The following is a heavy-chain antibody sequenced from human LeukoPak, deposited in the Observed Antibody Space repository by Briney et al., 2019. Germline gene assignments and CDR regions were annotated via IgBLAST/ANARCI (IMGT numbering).Heavy chain of an antibody. D-gene: IGHD3-22*01. Sequence: GGSLRLSCAASGFTFISYAMHWVRQAPGKGLEYVSAISSNGGSTYYANSVKGRFTISRDNSKNTLYLQMNSLRVEDTAVYYCARAVYYYDSSGYWGGYYFDYWGQGTLVTVSS. CDR1: GFTFISYA. CDR3: ARAVYYYDSSGYWGGYYFDY. CDR2: ISSNGGST. J-gene: IGHJ4*02. V-gene: IGHV3-64*01.